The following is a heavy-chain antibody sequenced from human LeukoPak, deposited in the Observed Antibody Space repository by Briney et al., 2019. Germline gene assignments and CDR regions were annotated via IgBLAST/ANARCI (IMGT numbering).Heavy chain of an antibody. CDR2: IREDGSNK. CDR1: RFTFSTYG. V-gene: IGHV3-30*02. CDR3: AKDEGFSGSGSYDHNNWIDP. J-gene: IGHJ5*02. D-gene: IGHD3-10*01. Sequence: GGSLRLSCAASRFTFSTYGMHWVRQAPGKGLEGLAFIREDGSNKYYADSVKGRFTISRDNSKNTLYLQMNSLRAEDTAAYYCAKDEGFSGSGSYDHNNWIDPWGQGTLVTVSS.